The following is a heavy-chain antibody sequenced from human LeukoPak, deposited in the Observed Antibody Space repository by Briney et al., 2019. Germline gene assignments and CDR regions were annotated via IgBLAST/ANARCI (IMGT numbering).Heavy chain of an antibody. Sequence: GASLRLSCAPSRFTFNNYAMSWVRQAPGKGREWVSAILGSGRSAYYADSVKGRFTISRDNSKNSLFLQMNSLRVEDTALYYCSKWGDYDVLTGYYDSDFWGQGTLVSVSA. CDR1: RFTFNNYA. CDR2: ILGSGRSA. V-gene: IGHV3-23*01. CDR3: SKWGDYDVLTGYYDSDF. D-gene: IGHD3-9*01. J-gene: IGHJ4*02.